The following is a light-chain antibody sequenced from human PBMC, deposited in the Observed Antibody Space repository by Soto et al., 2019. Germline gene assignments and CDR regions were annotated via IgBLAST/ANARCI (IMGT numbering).Light chain of an antibody. V-gene: IGKV1-39*01. CDR3: QPTYTTPEIT. Sequence: QMTQSPSSRSASVGARVTIHCRASQSISIYLNWYQLKPGKAPNLLIYGASYLKSGVPTRFSGSGSGTDFALTTSSLQPEDFAIYYCQPTYTTPEITFGQGTRLEIK. J-gene: IGKJ5*01. CDR1: QSISIY. CDR2: GAS.